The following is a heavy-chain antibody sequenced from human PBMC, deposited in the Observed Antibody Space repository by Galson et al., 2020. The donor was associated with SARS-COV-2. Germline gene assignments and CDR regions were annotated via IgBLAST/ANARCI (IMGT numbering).Heavy chain of an antibody. CDR2: MYYSGST. CDR1: GGSISSNY. V-gene: IGHV4-59*08. CDR3: ARVHYDILAGYRACRFVL. Sequence: ASETLYLTCTVSGGSISSNYWNWIRQAPGKGLEWIGYMYYSGSTNYNPSLKSRVTMTVDTSKHQVSLKLSSVTAADAGVYYCARVHYDILAGYRACRFVLWGRGTLVTVSS. D-gene: IGHD3-9*01. J-gene: IGHJ2*01.